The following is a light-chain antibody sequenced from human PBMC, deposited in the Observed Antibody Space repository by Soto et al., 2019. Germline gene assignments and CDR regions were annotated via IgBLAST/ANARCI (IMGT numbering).Light chain of an antibody. V-gene: IGLV2-8*01. J-gene: IGLJ1*01. Sequence: QSVLTQPPSASGSPGQSVTISCTGTSSDIGDNYVSWYQQHPGKAPKLIIYEVSLRPSGVPDRFSGSKSGNTASLTVSGLQTEDEADYYCSAYAGSNNFVFGSGTKAPS. CDR2: EVS. CDR1: SSDIGDNY. CDR3: SAYAGSNNFV.